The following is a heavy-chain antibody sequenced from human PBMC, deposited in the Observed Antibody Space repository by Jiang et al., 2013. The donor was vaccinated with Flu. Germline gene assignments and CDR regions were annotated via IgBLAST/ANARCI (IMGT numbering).Heavy chain of an antibody. CDR2: ISGSGGST. V-gene: IGHV3-23*01. Sequence: AASGFTFSSYAMSWVRQAPGKGLEWVSAISGSGGSTYYADSVKGRFTISRDNSKNTLYLQMNSLRAEDTAVYYCAKDAMVRGVIIHNNWFDPWGQGTLVTVSS. CDR1: GFTFSSYA. J-gene: IGHJ5*02. CDR3: AKDAMVRGVIIHNNWFDP. D-gene: IGHD3-10*01.